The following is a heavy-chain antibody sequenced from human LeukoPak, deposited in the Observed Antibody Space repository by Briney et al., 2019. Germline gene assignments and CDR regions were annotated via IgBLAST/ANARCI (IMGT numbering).Heavy chain of an antibody. CDR3: ARDRRGLQYDIWDY. CDR1: GFTFSSYS. D-gene: IGHD5-24*01. J-gene: IGHJ4*02. Sequence: GGSLRLSCAASGFTFSSYSMNWVRQAPGKGLEWVSSISSSSSYIYYADSVKGRFTISRDNAKNSLYLQMNSLRAEDTAVYYCARDRRGLQYDIWDYWGQGTLVTVSS. V-gene: IGHV3-21*01. CDR2: ISSSSSYI.